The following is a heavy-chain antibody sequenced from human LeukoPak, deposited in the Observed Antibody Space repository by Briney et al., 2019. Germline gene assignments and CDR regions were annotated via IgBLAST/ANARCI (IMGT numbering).Heavy chain of an antibody. Sequence: PGGSLRLSCAASGFTFSSYGMHWVRQAPGKGLEWVAVIWYDGSNKYYADSVKGRFTISRDNSKNTLYLQMNSLRAEDTAVYYCARVQGYAEDYYYYGMDVWGQGTTVTVSS. D-gene: IGHD2-2*01. CDR3: ARVQGYAEDYYYYGMDV. V-gene: IGHV3-33*01. CDR1: GFTFSSYG. CDR2: IWYDGSNK. J-gene: IGHJ6*02.